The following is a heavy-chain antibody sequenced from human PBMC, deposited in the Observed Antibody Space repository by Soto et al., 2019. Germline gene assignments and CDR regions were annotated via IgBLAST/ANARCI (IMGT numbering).Heavy chain of an antibody. J-gene: IGHJ5*02. V-gene: IGHV4-31*03. CDR3: ARVSKWLRLPDGFDP. CDR1: GGSISSGGYY. Sequence: PSETLSLTCTVSGGSISSGGYYWSWIRQHPGKGLEWIGYIYYSGSTYYNPSLKSRVTISVDTSKNQFSLKLSSVTAADTAVYYSARVSKWLRLPDGFDPCGQGTLVTVSS. CDR2: IYYSGST. D-gene: IGHD5-12*01.